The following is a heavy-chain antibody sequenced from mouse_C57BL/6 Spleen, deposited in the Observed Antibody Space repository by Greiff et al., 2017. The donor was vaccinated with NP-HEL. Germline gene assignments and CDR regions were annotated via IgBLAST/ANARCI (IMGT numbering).Heavy chain of an antibody. Sequence: EVQLQESGGGLVQPKGSLKLSCAASGFSFNTYAMNWVRQAPGKGLEWVARIRSKSNNYATYYADSVKDRFTISRDDSESMLYLQMNNLKTEDTAMYYCVSNYGYAMDYWGQGTSVTVSS. D-gene: IGHD1-1*01. CDR2: IRSKSNNYAT. J-gene: IGHJ4*01. V-gene: IGHV10-1*01. CDR1: GFSFNTYA. CDR3: VSNYGYAMDY.